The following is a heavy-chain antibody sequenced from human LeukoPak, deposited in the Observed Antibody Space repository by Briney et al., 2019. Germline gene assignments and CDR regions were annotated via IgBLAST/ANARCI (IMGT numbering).Heavy chain of an antibody. Sequence: GASVKVSCKASGGTFSSYAISWVRQAPGQGLEWMGGIIPIFGTANYAQKFQGRVTITAGESTSTAYMELSSLRSEDTAVYYCARDRGCSGGSCYPKYNWFDPWGQGTLVTVSS. CDR2: IIPIFGTA. J-gene: IGHJ5*02. V-gene: IGHV1-69*13. D-gene: IGHD2-15*01. CDR1: GGTFSSYA. CDR3: ARDRGCSGGSCYPKYNWFDP.